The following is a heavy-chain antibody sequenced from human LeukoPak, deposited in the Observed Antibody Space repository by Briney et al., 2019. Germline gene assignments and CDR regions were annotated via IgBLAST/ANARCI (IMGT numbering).Heavy chain of an antibody. D-gene: IGHD1-1*01. CDR1: GASFSTNY. Sequence: SETLSLTCSVSGASFSTNYWSWIRQPPGRGLEWIGYVFDSGSTNYNPSLKSRVTISVDTSTKQFSLRLSSVTAADTAVYYCARLYQQSKWKYYYYYMDVWGRGTAVTVSS. J-gene: IGHJ6*03. CDR2: VFDSGST. CDR3: ARLYQQSKWKYYYYYMDV. V-gene: IGHV4-59*01.